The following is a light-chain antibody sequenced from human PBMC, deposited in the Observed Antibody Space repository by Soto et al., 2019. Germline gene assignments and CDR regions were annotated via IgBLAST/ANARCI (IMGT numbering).Light chain of an antibody. J-gene: IGKJ5*01. CDR1: QSVSSSY. CDR3: QQYGSSPPT. Sequence: EIVMTQSPATLSVSPGERATLSCSASQSVSSSYLAWYQQKPGQAPKLLIYGASSRATGIPDRFSGSGSGTDFTLTISRLEPEDFAVYYCQQYGSSPPTFGQGTRLEIK. V-gene: IGKV3-20*01. CDR2: GAS.